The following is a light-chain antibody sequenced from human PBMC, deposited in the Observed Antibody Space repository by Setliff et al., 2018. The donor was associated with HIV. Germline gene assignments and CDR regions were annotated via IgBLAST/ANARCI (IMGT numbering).Light chain of an antibody. CDR3: SSYTTSSTLYV. CDR2: DVI. CDR1: SSDVGGYYS. Sequence: QSVLTQPASVSGSPGQSITISCTGISSDVGGYYSVSWYQQHPGKAPKLMIYDVINRPSGGSNRFSGSRSGNTASLTISGLQVEDEADYYCSSYTTSSTLYVFGPGTKVTVL. J-gene: IGLJ1*01. V-gene: IGLV2-14*03.